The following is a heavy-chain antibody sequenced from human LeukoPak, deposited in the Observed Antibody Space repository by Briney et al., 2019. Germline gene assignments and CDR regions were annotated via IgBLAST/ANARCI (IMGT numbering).Heavy chain of an antibody. D-gene: IGHD6-13*01. J-gene: IGHJ4*02. CDR3: ARQQLSQLYYFDN. CDR2: IYYTGST. Sequence: SETLSLTCTVTGGSISSYYWSWIRRPPGKGLEWIGYIYYTGSTNYNPSLKSRVTISVDTSKNQFSLKLSSVTAADTAVYYCARQQLSQLYYFDNWGQGTLVTVSP. V-gene: IGHV4-59*01. CDR1: GGSISSYY.